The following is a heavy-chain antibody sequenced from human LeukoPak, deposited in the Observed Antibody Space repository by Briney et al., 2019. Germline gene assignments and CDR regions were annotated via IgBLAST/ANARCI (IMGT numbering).Heavy chain of an antibody. D-gene: IGHD2-21*02. CDR2: FDPEDGET. CDR1: GYTLTELS. V-gene: IGHV1-24*01. J-gene: IGHJ3*02. Sequence: ASVKVSCKVCGYTLTELSMQWVRQAPGKGLEWMGGFDPEDGETIYAQKFQGRVTMTEDTSTDTAYMELSSLRSEDTAVYYCATGGSTGDIVVVTAQVSDAFHIWGQGTMVTVSS. CDR3: ATGGSTGDIVVVTAQVSDAFHI.